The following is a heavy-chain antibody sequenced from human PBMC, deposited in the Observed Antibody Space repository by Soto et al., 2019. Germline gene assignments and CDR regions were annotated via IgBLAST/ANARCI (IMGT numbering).Heavy chain of an antibody. Sequence: CEGSAYTVTGYDINWVRQSTGQGLEWMGWMNPNSGNTGYAQKFQGRVTMTRNTSISTAYMELSSLRSEDTAVYYCARHSGSSWYRYYYYYYMDVWGKGTSVT. J-gene: IGHJ6*03. V-gene: IGHV1-8*01. CDR3: ARHSGSSWYRYYYYYYMDV. CDR2: MNPNSGNT. D-gene: IGHD6-13*01. CDR1: AYTVTGYD.